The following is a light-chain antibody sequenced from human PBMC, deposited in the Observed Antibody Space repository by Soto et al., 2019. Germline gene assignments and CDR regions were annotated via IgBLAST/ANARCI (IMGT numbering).Light chain of an antibody. CDR1: SSDVGGYNY. Sequence: ALTQPASVSGSLGQSITISCTGSSSDVGGYNYVSWYQQHPGKAPKLMIYEVNNRPSGVSNRFSGSKSGNTASLTISGLQAEDEADYYCSSFTSSSTQVLGGGTKLTVL. V-gene: IGLV2-14*01. J-gene: IGLJ3*02. CDR2: EVN. CDR3: SSFTSSSTQV.